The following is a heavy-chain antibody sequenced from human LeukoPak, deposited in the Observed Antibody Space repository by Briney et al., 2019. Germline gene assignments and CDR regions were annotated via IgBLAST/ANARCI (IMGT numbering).Heavy chain of an antibody. CDR3: TTRKTVGSCSGGSCYSGY. CDR1: GFTFNDAW. CDR2: IKRKSDGKTT. Sequence: KPGGSLRLSCAASGFTFNDAWMSWVRQAPGKGLEWLGRIKRKSDGKTTDYAAPVKGRFTISRDDSKNTLYLQMNSLGTEDTAVYYCTTRKTVGSCSGGSCYSGYWGQGTLVTVSS. J-gene: IGHJ4*02. D-gene: IGHD2-15*01. V-gene: IGHV3-15*01.